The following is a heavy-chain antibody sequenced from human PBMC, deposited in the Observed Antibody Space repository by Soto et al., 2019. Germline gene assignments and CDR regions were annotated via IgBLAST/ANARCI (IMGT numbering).Heavy chain of an antibody. D-gene: IGHD1-1*01. CDR1: GGSVNSGNYY. V-gene: IGHV4-34*01. J-gene: IGHJ3*02. CDR2: MSHSGGT. Sequence: QVQLQQWGAGLLKPSETLSLTCAVFGGSVNSGNYYWSWIRQPPGKGLEWIGEMSHSGGTHFNPSLKSRVTRSVDTSKNQFSLKMSSVTAADTALYYCARVARGTATTGVDAFDIWGTGTMVTVSS. CDR3: ARVARGTATTGVDAFDI.